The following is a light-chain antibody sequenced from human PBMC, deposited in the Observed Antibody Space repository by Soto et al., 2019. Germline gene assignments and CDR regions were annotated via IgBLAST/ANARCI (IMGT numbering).Light chain of an antibody. V-gene: IGKV1-5*01. J-gene: IGKJ1*01. CDR2: DAS. Sequence: GDRGTITCRASQNINNWVAWYQQKPGKAPKFLIYDASTLESGVPSRFSGSGFGTEFSLTISSLQPDDSGSYYCQHLRTFGQGTKVDIK. CDR3: QHLRT. CDR1: QNINNW.